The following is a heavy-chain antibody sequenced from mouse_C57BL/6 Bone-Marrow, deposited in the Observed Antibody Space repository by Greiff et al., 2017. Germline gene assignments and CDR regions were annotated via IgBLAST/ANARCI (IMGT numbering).Heavy chain of an antibody. CDR3: ARIYYGNYGYYAMDY. V-gene: IGHV5-17*01. J-gene: IGHJ4*01. CDR1: GFTFSDYG. CDR2: ISSGSSTI. Sequence: EVQRVESGGGLVKPGGSLKLSCAASGFTFSDYGMHWVRQAPEKGLEWVAYISSGSSTIYYADTVKGRFTISRDNAKNTLFLQMTSLRSEDTAMYYCARIYYGNYGYYAMDYWGQGTSVTVSS. D-gene: IGHD2-1*01.